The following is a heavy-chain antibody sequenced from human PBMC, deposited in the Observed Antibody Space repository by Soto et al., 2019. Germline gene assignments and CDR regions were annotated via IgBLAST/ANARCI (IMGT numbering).Heavy chain of an antibody. CDR1: GFTFTSSA. Sequence: GGSLRLSCAASGFTFTSSAMSLVRQAPGKGLEWVSTINDNGGSTFHADSVNGRFSISRDNSKSTLDLQMDGLRAEDTAVYYCANLTLFYDATQRPSNGFDIWGRRTMVTVSS. CDR2: INDNGGST. V-gene: IGHV3-23*01. D-gene: IGHD3-22*01. J-gene: IGHJ3*02. CDR3: ANLTLFYDATQRPSNGFDI.